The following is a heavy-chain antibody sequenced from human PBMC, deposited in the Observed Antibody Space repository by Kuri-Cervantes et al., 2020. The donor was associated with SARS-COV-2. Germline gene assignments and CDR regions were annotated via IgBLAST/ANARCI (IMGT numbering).Heavy chain of an antibody. Sequence: LSLTCAASGFTFSGHWIHWVRQAPGKGLEWVAVISYDGSNKYYADSVKGRFTISRDNSKNTLYLQMNSLRAEDTAVYYCAKDRGYCSGGSCLYFDYWGQGTLVTVSS. J-gene: IGHJ4*02. CDR1: GFTFSGHW. CDR3: AKDRGYCSGGSCLYFDY. D-gene: IGHD2-15*01. CDR2: ISYDGSNK. V-gene: IGHV3-30*18.